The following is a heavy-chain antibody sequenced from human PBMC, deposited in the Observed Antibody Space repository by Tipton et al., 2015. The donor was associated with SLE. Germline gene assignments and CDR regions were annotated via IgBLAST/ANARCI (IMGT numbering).Heavy chain of an antibody. CDR3: ARGISSGWTRYFQH. CDR1: GGSISSSSYY. V-gene: IGHV4-39*07. Sequence: TLSLTCTVSGGSISSSSYYWSWIRQPPGKGLEWIGEINHSGSTNYNPSLKSRVTISVDTSKNQFSLKLSSVTAADTAVYYCARGISSGWTRYFQHWGQGTLVTVSS. D-gene: IGHD6-19*01. CDR2: INHSGST. J-gene: IGHJ1*01.